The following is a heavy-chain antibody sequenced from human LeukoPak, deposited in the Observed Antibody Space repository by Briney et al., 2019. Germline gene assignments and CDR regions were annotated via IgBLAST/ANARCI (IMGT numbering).Heavy chain of an antibody. CDR1: GFTFDDYT. J-gene: IGHJ3*02. CDR2: ITWDGGTT. D-gene: IGHD5-18*01. CDR3: AKSTAMVTWGSFEI. Sequence: GGSLRLSCAGSGFTFDDYTMNWVRQAPGKGLEWVSLITWDGGTTYYADSVKGRFTVSRDSSKNSLYLQMDSLGTEDTALYYCAKSTAMVTWGSFEIWGQGTMVTVSS. V-gene: IGHV3-43*01.